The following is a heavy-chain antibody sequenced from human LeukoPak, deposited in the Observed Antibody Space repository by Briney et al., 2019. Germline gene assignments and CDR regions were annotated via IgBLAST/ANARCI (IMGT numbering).Heavy chain of an antibody. CDR1: GFTFSSYA. J-gene: IGHJ4*02. D-gene: IGHD3-16*01. CDR2: ISSNGGST. CDR3: ARGGVYDYVWGSFGY. Sequence: GGSLRLSCAASGFTFSSYAMHWVRRAPGKGLEYVSAISSNGGSTYYANSVKGRFTISRDNSKNTLYLQMGSLRAEDMAVYYCARGGVYDYVWGSFGYWGQGTLVTVSS. V-gene: IGHV3-64*01.